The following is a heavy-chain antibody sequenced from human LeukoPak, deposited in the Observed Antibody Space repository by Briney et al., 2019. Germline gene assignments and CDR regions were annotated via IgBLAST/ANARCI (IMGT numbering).Heavy chain of an antibody. D-gene: IGHD6-19*01. CDR2: ISAGGGST. CDR3: AKAGGWTNYFDY. V-gene: IGHV3-23*01. Sequence: PGGSLRLSCVASGFTFSDSWMSWVRQAPGKGLEWVSAISAGGGSTYYADSVKGRFTISRDNSKNTLYLQLNSLRAEDTAVYYCAKAGGWTNYFDYWGQGTLVTVSS. J-gene: IGHJ4*02. CDR1: GFTFSDSW.